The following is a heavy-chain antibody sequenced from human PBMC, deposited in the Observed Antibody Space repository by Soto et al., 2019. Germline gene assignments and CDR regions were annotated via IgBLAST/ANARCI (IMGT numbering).Heavy chain of an antibody. CDR2: IYWDDDK. J-gene: IGHJ4*02. CDR3: SHFSYASGSFPLFDY. D-gene: IGHD3-10*01. Sequence: QITLKESGPTLVKPTQTLTLTCTFSGFSLSTSGVGVGWIRQPPGKALEWLALIYWDDDKRYSPSLKSRLTITKDTSKSQVVLTLTNMDPVDTATYDCSHFSYASGSFPLFDYWGQGALVAVSS. CDR1: GFSLSTSGVG. V-gene: IGHV2-5*02.